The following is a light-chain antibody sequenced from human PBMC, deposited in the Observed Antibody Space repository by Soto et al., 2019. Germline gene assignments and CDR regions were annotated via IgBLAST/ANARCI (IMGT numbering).Light chain of an antibody. CDR3: QQYGSSPPNT. CDR1: QSVSSSY. J-gene: IGKJ4*01. CDR2: DAS. V-gene: IGKV3-20*01. Sequence: EIVLTQSPGTLSLSPGERANLSCRASQSVSSSYLAWYQQKPGQAPRLLIYDASSRATGIPDRFSGSGSGTDFTLTISRLEPEDFAVYYCQQYGSSPPNTFGGGTKVEIK.